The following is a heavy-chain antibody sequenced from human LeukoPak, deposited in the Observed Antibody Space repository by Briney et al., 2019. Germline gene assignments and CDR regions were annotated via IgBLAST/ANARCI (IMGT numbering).Heavy chain of an antibody. J-gene: IGHJ4*02. CDR1: GFTFSSYA. Sequence: GGSLRLSCAASGFTFSSYAMSWVRQAPGKGLEWVSAISGSGGSTYYADSVKGRFTISRDNSKNTLYLQMNSLRAEDTAVYYCARDRPTYYYDSSGYPTEYYFDYWGQGTLVTVSS. D-gene: IGHD3-22*01. CDR2: ISGSGGST. CDR3: ARDRPTYYYDSSGYPTEYYFDY. V-gene: IGHV3-23*01.